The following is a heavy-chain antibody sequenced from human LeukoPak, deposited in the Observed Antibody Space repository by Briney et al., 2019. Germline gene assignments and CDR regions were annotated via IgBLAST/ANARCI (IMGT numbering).Heavy chain of an antibody. CDR2: INQDGSEK. CDR1: GFTFSSYW. D-gene: IGHD1-26*01. CDR3: ARASSGRYFQFIDD. Sequence: SGGSLRLSCAASGFTFSSYWTGWVRQAPGKGLEWVASINQDGSEKYYVDFVKGRFTISRDNAKKSLYLQMNSLRVEDTAVYYCARASSGRYFQFIDDWGQGTLVTVSS. V-gene: IGHV3-7*01. J-gene: IGHJ4*02.